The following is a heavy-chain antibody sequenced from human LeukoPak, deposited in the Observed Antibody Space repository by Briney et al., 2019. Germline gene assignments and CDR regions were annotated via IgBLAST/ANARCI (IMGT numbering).Heavy chain of an antibody. CDR1: GDSMRSGSFY. CDR3: ARDRVVTMVRGVIPRRYYGMDV. CDR2: IYSTGAS. J-gene: IGHJ6*04. D-gene: IGHD3-10*01. Sequence: SQTLSLTCTVSGDSMRSGSFYWNWMRQPAGKGLEWIGRIYSTGASNYNPSLKSRVTMSADTSRNQFSLKLNSVTAADTAVYYCARDRVVTMVRGVIPRRYYGMDVWGKGTTVTVSS. V-gene: IGHV4-61*02.